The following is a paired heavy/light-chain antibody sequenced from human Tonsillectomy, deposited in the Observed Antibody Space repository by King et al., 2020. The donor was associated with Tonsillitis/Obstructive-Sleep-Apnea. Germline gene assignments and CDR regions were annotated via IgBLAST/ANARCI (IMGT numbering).Light chain of an antibody. Sequence: QSVLTQPPSASGTPGQRVTISCSGSSSNIGSNYVYWYQQLPGTAPKLLIYRNNQRPSGVPDRFSGSKSGTSASLAISGLRSEDEADYYCAAWDDSLSGYVFGTGTRVTVL. CDR2: RNN. V-gene: IGLV1-47*01. CDR1: SSNIGSNY. CDR3: AAWDDSLSGYV. J-gene: IGLJ1*01.
Heavy chain of an antibody. V-gene: IGHV3-23*01. CDR1: GFTFSSYA. J-gene: IGHJ4*02. CDR3: AKVAGSYYYDSSFYSTEGGFDY. CDR2: ISGSGGST. D-gene: IGHD3-22*01. Sequence: EVQLLESGGGLVQPGGSLRLSCAASGFTFSSYAMTWVRQAPGKGLEWVSAISGSGGSTYYADSVKGRFTISRDNSKNTLYLQMNSLRAADTAVYYCAKVAGSYYYDSSFYSTEGGFDYWGLGTLVTVSS.